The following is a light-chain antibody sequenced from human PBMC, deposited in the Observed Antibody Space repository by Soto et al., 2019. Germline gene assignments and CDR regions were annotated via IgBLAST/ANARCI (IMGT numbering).Light chain of an antibody. V-gene: IGKV1-39*01. J-gene: IGKJ3*01. CDR2: AAS. CDR3: QQSYTTLFT. CDR1: QSFSNY. Sequence: DIQMTQSPSSLSASVGDRVTITCRASQSFSNYLNWYQQKPGKAPRLLTYAASSLQSGVPSRFSGSGTGTDFHLTIRSVQPEDFAAYSCQQSYTTLFTFGPGTNVDI.